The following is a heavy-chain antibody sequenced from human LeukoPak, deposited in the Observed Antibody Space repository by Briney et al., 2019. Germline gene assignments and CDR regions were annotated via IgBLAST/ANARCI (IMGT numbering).Heavy chain of an antibody. CDR2: IVSDGSTT. V-gene: IGHV3-74*01. J-gene: IGHJ3*02. Sequence: GGSLRLSCAASGFTFSTYWMHWVRQAPGKGLVWVSRIVSDGSTTTYADSVKGRFTISRDNAKNTLYLQMNSLRAEDTALYYCARGRSITLLRGVAMSDGFDIWGQGAMVAVSS. D-gene: IGHD3-10*01. CDR3: ARGRSITLLRGVAMSDGFDI. CDR1: GFTFSTYW.